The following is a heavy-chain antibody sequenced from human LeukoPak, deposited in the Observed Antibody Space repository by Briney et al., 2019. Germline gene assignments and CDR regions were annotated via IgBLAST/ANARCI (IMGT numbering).Heavy chain of an antibody. CDR2: IRYDGSNK. Sequence: GGSLRLSCAASGLTFSVAGMHWVRQAPGKGLEWVAFIRYDGSNKYYADSVKGRFTISRDNSKNTLYLQMNSLRAEDTAVYYCAREGGGYYYYYMDVWGKGTTVTVSS. CDR3: AREGGGYYYYYMDV. J-gene: IGHJ6*03. V-gene: IGHV3-30*02. D-gene: IGHD3-10*01. CDR1: GLTFSVAG.